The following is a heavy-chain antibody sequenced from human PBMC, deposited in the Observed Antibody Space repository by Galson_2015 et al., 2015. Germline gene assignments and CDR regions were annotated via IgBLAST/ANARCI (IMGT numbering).Heavy chain of an antibody. CDR2: ISSRGGST. Sequence: SLRLSCAASGFTFNNYAMSWVRQAPGKGLECVSTISSRGGSTDYADSVKGRFTISRDNSKNRLFLQMDSLRVEDTAIYYCAKDSSGDRSFYFDYWGQGILVTVSS. J-gene: IGHJ4*02. V-gene: IGHV3-23*01. CDR3: AKDSSGDRSFYFDY. D-gene: IGHD6-25*01. CDR1: GFTFNNYA.